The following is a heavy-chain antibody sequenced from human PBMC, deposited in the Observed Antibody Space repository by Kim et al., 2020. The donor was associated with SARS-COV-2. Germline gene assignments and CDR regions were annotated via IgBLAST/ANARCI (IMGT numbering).Heavy chain of an antibody. J-gene: IGHJ3*02. D-gene: IGHD2-15*01. Sequence: GGSLRLSCAASGFTFSSYGMHWVRQAPGKGLEWVAVIWYDGSNKYYADSVKGRFTISRDNSKNTLYLQMNSLRAEDTAVYYCARSLFGYCSGGSCPDAFDIWGQGTMVTVSS. CDR1: GFTFSSYG. CDR3: ARSLFGYCSGGSCPDAFDI. V-gene: IGHV3-33*01. CDR2: IWYDGSNK.